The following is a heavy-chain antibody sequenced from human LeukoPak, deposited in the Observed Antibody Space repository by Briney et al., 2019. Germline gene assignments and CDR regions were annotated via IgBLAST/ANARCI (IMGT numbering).Heavy chain of an antibody. CDR2: IFPILGIA. V-gene: IGHV1-69*04. CDR3: ARDYYDSSGYYYGFDY. J-gene: IGHJ4*02. CDR1: GGTFSSYA. D-gene: IGHD3-22*01. Sequence: SVKVSCKASGGTFSSYAISWVRQAPGQGLEWMGRIFPILGIANYAQKFQGRVTITADKSTSTAYMELSSLRSEDTAVYYCARDYYDSSGYYYGFDYWGQGTLVTVSS.